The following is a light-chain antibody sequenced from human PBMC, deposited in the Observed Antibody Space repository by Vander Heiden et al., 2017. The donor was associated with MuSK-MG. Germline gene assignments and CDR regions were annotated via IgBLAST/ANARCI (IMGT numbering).Light chain of an antibody. CDR1: QGISSY. J-gene: IGKJ2*01. Sequence: DIQFTESPSFLSASVGDRVTIPCRASQGISSYLAWYQQKPGKAPKLLIYAASTLQSGVPSRFSGSGSGTEFTLTISSLQPEDFATYYCLQLNSYLDTFGQGTKLEIK. CDR2: AAS. V-gene: IGKV1-9*01. CDR3: LQLNSYLDT.